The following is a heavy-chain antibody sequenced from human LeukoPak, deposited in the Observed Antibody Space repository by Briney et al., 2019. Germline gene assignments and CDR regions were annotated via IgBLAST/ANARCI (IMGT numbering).Heavy chain of an antibody. CDR2: INPSGSST. V-gene: IGHV1-46*01. D-gene: IGHD3-16*02. CDR1: GYSFTSHY. J-gene: IGHJ5*02. CDR3: ARDNSVGDIAWWFDP. Sequence: ASVKVSCKASGYSFTSHYMHWVRQAPGQGLEWMGLINPSGSSTLYAQKFQGRVTMTRNMSTTTDYMELSSLRSEDTAVYYCARDNSVGDIAWWFDPWGQGTLVTVSS.